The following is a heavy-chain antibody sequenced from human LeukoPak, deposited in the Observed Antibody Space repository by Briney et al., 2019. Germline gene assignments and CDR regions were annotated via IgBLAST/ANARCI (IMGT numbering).Heavy chain of an antibody. CDR1: GFTFINYS. D-gene: IGHD3-10*01. CDR3: AKGGAVSSKSITLIRGTRKYYYYMDV. CDR2: ISYDGSNK. V-gene: IGHV3-30*18. Sequence: GGSLRLSCTASGFTFINYSMNWVRQAPGKGLEWVAVISYDGSNKYYADSVKGRFTISRDNSKNTLYLQMNSLRAEDTAVYYRAKGGAVSSKSITLIRGTRKYYYYMDVWGKGTTVTISS. J-gene: IGHJ6*03.